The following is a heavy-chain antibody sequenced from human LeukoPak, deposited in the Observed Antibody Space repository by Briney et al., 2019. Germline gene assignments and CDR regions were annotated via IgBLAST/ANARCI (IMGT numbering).Heavy chain of an antibody. CDR1: GFTVSSNS. V-gene: IGHV3-53*01. J-gene: IGHJ3*02. Sequence: GGSLRLSCKVSGFTVSSNSWSWVRQAPGKGLEWVSFISSGGNTDHSDSVKGRFTISRDNAKNSLYLQMNSLRAEDTAVYYCARDPYGSGYAFDIWGQGTMVTVSS. CDR2: ISSGGNT. CDR3: ARDPYGSGYAFDI. D-gene: IGHD3-10*01.